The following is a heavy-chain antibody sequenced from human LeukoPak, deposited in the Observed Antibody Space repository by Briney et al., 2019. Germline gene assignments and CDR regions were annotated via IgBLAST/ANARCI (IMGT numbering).Heavy chain of an antibody. Sequence: GASVKVSCKASGYTFTCYYMHWVRQAPGQGLEWMGWINPNSGGTNYAQKFQGRVTMTRDTSISTAYMELSRLRSDDTAVYYCARDVAGTAEPFDYWGQGTLVTVSS. V-gene: IGHV1-2*02. D-gene: IGHD6-19*01. CDR3: ARDVAGTAEPFDY. J-gene: IGHJ4*02. CDR1: GYTFTCYY. CDR2: INPNSGGT.